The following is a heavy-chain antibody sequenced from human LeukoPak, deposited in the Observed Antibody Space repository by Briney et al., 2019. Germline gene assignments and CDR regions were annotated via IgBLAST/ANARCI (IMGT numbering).Heavy chain of an antibody. CDR2: IYYSWST. Sequence: PSDTLSLTCTVSGGSISSYYWIWIRQPPGKGLEWIGYIYYSWSTNYNSSLKSRVTISVDTSKNQFSLKLSSVTAADTAVYYCARAVAALWFDPWGQGTLVTVSS. CDR1: GGSISSYY. D-gene: IGHD6-13*01. V-gene: IGHV4-59*07. CDR3: ARAVAALWFDP. J-gene: IGHJ5*02.